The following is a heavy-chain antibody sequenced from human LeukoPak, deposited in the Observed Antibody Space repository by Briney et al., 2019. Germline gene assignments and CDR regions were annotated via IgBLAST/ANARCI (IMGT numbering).Heavy chain of an antibody. Sequence: ASVKVSCEASGYTFTSYGISWVRQAPGQGLEWMGWISAYNGNADYAQKLQGRVTMTTDTSTSTAYMEVRGLRSDDTAVYYCARVFAYCSSTSCLDYWGQGTLVTVSS. D-gene: IGHD2-2*01. CDR3: ARVFAYCSSTSCLDY. CDR1: GYTFTSYG. V-gene: IGHV1-18*01. CDR2: ISAYNGNA. J-gene: IGHJ4*02.